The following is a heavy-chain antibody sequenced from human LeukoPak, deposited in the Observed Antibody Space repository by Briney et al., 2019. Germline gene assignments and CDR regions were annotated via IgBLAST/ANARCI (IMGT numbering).Heavy chain of an antibody. CDR1: GYTFSDHY. Sequence: GGSLRLSCAVSGYTFSDHYIDWVRQAPGEGLEWVGHTRNKANDYATEYAASVKGRSTISRDDSRNSVYLQMNSLKTEDTAVYYCTRWRSGTSDWGQGTLVTVSS. V-gene: IGHV3-72*01. CDR2: TRNKANDYAT. CDR3: TRWRSGTSD. J-gene: IGHJ4*02. D-gene: IGHD4-23*01.